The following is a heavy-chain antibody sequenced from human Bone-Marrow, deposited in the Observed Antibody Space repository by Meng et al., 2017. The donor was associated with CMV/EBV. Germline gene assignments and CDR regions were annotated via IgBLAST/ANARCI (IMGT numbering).Heavy chain of an antibody. CDR3: ASAFVPTAYYYYGLDV. CDR1: GGTFSSYA. J-gene: IGHJ6*02. V-gene: IGHV1-69*05. Sequence: SVKVSCKASGGTFSSYAISWVRQAPGQGLEWVGGIIPIFGTANYAQKFKGRVTITTDESTSTAYMELSSLRSEDTAVYYCASAFVPTAYYYYGLDVWGQGTTVTVSS. D-gene: IGHD2-21*02. CDR2: IIPIFGTA.